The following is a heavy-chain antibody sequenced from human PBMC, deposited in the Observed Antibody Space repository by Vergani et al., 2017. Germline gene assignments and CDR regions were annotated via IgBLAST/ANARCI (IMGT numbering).Heavy chain of an antibody. CDR3: ARQSRYCSGGSCYYWFDP. D-gene: IGHD2-15*01. V-gene: IGHV5-51*01. CDR1: GYSFTSYW. J-gene: IGHJ5*02. Sequence: EVQLVPSGAEVKTPGESLKISCKGSGYSFTSYWIGWVRQMPGKGLEWMGIIYPGDSDTRYSPSFQGQVTISADKSISTAYLQWSSLKASDTAMYYCARQSRYCSGGSCYYWFDPWGQGTLVTVSS. CDR2: IYPGDSDT.